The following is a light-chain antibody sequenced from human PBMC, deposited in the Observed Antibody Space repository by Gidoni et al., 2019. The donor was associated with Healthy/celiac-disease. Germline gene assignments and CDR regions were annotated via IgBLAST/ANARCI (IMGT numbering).Light chain of an antibody. CDR1: QSISSY. J-gene: IGKJ1*01. V-gene: IGKV1-39*01. Sequence: DIQKTQSPSSLSASVGDRVTTPCRASQSISSYLNWYQQKPGKAPKLLIYAASSWQSGVPSRFSGSGSGTDFTLTISSLQPEDFATYYCQQSYSTLWTFXQXTKVEIK. CDR2: AAS. CDR3: QQSYSTLWT.